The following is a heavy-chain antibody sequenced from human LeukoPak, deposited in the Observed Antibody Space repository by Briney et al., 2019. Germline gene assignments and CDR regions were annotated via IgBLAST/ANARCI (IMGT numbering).Heavy chain of an antibody. J-gene: IGHJ4*02. CDR3: ARDQGCSSTNCYSLFFHY. CDR2: IWYDGSNK. D-gene: IGHD2-2*01. Sequence: GGSLRLSCAASGFTFSSYNMNWVRQAPGKGLEWVALIWYDGSNKYYADSVKGRFTISRDNSKNTLYLQMNSLRAEDTAVYYCARDQGCSSTNCYSLFFHYWGQGTLVTVSS. CDR1: GFTFSSYN. V-gene: IGHV3-33*08.